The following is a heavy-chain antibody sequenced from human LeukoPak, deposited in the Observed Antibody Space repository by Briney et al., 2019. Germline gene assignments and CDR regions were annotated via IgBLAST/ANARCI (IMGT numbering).Heavy chain of an antibody. CDR3: ASRKGARAFDH. V-gene: IGHV4-34*01. Sequence: SETLSLTCAAYGGSFSGYYWSWIRQPPGKGLEWIGSIYYSGSTYYSPSLKSRVTISVDTSKNQFSLKLSSVTAADTAVYYCASRKGARAFDHWGQGTLVTVSS. CDR2: IYYSGST. CDR1: GGSFSGYY. J-gene: IGHJ4*02. D-gene: IGHD1-14*01.